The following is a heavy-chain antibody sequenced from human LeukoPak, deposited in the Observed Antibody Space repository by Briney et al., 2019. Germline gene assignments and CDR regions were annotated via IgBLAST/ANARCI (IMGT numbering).Heavy chain of an antibody. CDR3: ARGIANVYYYSYYFDY. Sequence: KPSETLSLTCTVSGGSISSSSYYWGWIRQPPGKGLEWIGGIYYSGSTYYNPSLKSRVTISVDTSKNQFSLKLSSVTAADTAVYYCARGIANVYYYSYYFDYWGQGTLVTVSS. CDR1: GGSISSSSYY. CDR2: IYYSGST. J-gene: IGHJ4*02. D-gene: IGHD3-16*01. V-gene: IGHV4-39*01.